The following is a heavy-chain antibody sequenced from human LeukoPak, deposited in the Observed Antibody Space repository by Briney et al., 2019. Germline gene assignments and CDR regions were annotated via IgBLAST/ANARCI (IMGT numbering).Heavy chain of an antibody. CDR1: GYSFTSYW. J-gene: IGHJ4*02. CDR3: ARSTYYYDSSGYYCVY. D-gene: IGHD3-22*01. V-gene: IGHV5-51*01. CDR2: IYPGDSDA. Sequence: GESLKISCKGSGYSFTSYWIGWVRQMPGKGLEWMGIIYPGDSDARYSPSFQGQVTISADKSISTAYLQWSSLKASDTAMYYCARSTYYYDSSGYYCVYWGQGTLVTVSS.